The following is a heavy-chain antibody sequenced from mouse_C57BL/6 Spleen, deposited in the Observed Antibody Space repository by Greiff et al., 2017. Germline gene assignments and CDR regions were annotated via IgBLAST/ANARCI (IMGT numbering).Heavy chain of an antibody. J-gene: IGHJ3*01. V-gene: IGHV14-4*01. CDR3: TTYYHCYGSSYRAWFAF. Sequence: EVQLQQSGAELVRPGASVKLSCTASGFNIKDDYMHWVKQRPEQGLEWIGWIDPENGDTEYASKFQGKATITADTSSNTAYLQLSSLTSEDTAVYYCTTYYHCYGSSYRAWFAFWGQGTLVTVSA. CDR1: GFNIKDDY. D-gene: IGHD1-1*01. CDR2: IDPENGDT.